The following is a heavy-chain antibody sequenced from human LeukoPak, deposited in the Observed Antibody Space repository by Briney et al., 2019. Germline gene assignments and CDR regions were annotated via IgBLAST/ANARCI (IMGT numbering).Heavy chain of an antibody. J-gene: IGHJ4*02. D-gene: IGHD3-3*01. CDR1: GYTFTGYY. CDR2: INPNSGGT. V-gene: IGHV1-2*02. CDR3: AIERIYDFWSGYFYHSYYFDY. Sequence: GASVKVSCKASGYTFTGYYMHWVRRAPGQGLEWMGWINPNSGGTNYAQKFQGRVTMTRDTSISTAYMELSRLRSDDTAVHYCAIERIYDFWSGYFYHSYYFDYWGQGTLVTVSS.